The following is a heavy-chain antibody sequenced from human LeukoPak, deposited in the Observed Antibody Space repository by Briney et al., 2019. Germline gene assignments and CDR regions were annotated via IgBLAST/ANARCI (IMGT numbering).Heavy chain of an antibody. Sequence: ASVKVSCKASGYTITSYGTSWVRHAAGQGVEWMGWISAYNGNTNYAQKLQGRVTMTTATSTSTANMELRSRRCDDTAEYFCGRGSGLVFAFYIWGEGTMVTVSS. CDR1: GYTITSYG. CDR3: GRGSGLVFAFYI. V-gene: IGHV1-18*01. CDR2: ISAYNGNT. J-gene: IGHJ3*02. D-gene: IGHD5/OR15-5a*01.